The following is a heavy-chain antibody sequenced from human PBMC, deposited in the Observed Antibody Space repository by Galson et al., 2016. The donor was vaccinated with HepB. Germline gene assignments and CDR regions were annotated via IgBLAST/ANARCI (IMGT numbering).Heavy chain of an antibody. CDR2: IWYDGSNK. CDR3: AKDGRIYCSSASCHDHFHY. V-gene: IGHV3-33*06. D-gene: IGHD2-2*01. J-gene: IGHJ4*02. Sequence: SLRLSCAASGFTFSRNGMHWVRQAPGKGLEWVAVIWYDGSNKYHADSVKGRFTISRDNSKNTLYLQMNSLRAEDTAVYYCAKDGRIYCSSASCHDHFHYWGQGTLVTVSS. CDR1: GFTFSRNG.